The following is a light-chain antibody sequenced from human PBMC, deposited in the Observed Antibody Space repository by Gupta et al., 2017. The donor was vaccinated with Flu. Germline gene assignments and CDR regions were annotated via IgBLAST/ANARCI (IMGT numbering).Light chain of an antibody. CDR1: ALPKKF. CDR2: EDT. Sequence: SYEVTQTPSVSVSPGQTARITCSGDALPKKFAHWYQQKSGQAPVLVIYEDTKRPADIPERFSGSTSGTMATVTISGAQGEDEADYYCSSTDSSGTPVLGGGTKLTVL. CDR3: SSTDSSGTPV. J-gene: IGLJ2*01. V-gene: IGLV3-10*01.